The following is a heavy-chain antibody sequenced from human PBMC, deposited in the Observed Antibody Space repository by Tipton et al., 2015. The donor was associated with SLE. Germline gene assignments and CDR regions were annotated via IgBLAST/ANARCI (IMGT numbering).Heavy chain of an antibody. D-gene: IGHD1-1*01. CDR3: ARALWKYDMDV. CDR1: GGTFSTYV. V-gene: IGHV1-2*06. J-gene: IGHJ6*02. CDR2: IYPSTGGT. Sequence: QSGAEVKRPGSSVKVSCKASGGTFSTYVINWVRQAPGQGLEWMGRIYPSTGGTKYSQKFQGRVTIIRDTSISASYMELSSLRADDAAVYYCARALWKYDMDVWGQGTTVTISS.